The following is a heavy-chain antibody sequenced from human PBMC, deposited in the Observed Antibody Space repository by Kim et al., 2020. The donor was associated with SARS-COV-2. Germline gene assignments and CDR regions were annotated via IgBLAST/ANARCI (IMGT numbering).Heavy chain of an antibody. Sequence: SETLSLTCTVSGGSISSGGYYWSWIRQHPGKGLEWIGYIYYSGSTYYNPSLKSRVTISVDTSKNQFSLKLSSVTAADTAVYYCARCVDWQLGALPFDPWGQGTLVTVSS. J-gene: IGHJ5*02. V-gene: IGHV4-31*03. CDR2: IYYSGST. CDR1: GGSISSGGYY. CDR3: ARCVDWQLGALPFDP. D-gene: IGHD6-6*01.